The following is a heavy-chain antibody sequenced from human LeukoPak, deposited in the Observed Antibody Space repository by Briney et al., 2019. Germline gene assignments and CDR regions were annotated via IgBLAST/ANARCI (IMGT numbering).Heavy chain of an antibody. V-gene: IGHV3-74*01. D-gene: IGHD4-11*01. Sequence: GRSLRLSCAASGFTFNVYWMHWVRQAPGKGRLCVSRNKVVGSTSTTADSARGRFTISRDNPKNTLSLQMNRLRAEDTAVYYCARDLSHSLQYGGRGT. CDR3: ARDLSHSLQY. CDR1: GFTFNVYW. J-gene: IGHJ4*02. CDR2: NKVVGSTS.